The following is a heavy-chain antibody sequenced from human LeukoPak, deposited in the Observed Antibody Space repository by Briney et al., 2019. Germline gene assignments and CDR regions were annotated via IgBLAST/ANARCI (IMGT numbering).Heavy chain of an antibody. CDR1: GFTFSSYA. CDR2: INGSGDRT. Sequence: PGGSLRLSCVASGFTFSSYAMNWVRHAPGKGLEWVSSINGSGDRTYYADSVKGRFTISRDNSKNTLYLQMNSLRAEDTAVYYCARDLVYGSGSLDYWGQGTLVTVSS. CDR3: ARDLVYGSGSLDY. J-gene: IGHJ4*02. D-gene: IGHD3-10*01. V-gene: IGHV3-23*01.